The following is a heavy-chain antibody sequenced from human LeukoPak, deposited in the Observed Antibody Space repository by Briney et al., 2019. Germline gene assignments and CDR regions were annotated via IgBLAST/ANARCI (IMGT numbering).Heavy chain of an antibody. V-gene: IGHV4-59*01. D-gene: IGHD2-21*01. Sequence: SETLSLTCTVSGGSISSYYWSWIRQPPGKGLEWIGYIYYSGSPTYNPSLKSRVTISLDTSKNQFSLKLSSVTAADTAVYYCARGCPSCGGDCYDYWGQGTLVTVSS. J-gene: IGHJ4*02. CDR1: GGSISSYY. CDR2: IYYSGSP. CDR3: ARGCPSCGGDCYDY.